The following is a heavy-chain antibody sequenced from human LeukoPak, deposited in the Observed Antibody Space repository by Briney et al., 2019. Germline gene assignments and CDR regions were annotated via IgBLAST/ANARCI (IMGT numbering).Heavy chain of an antibody. J-gene: IGHJ5*02. CDR2: IYHSGST. D-gene: IGHD1-26*01. Sequence: SETLSLTCTVSGYSISSGYYWGWIWQPPGKGLEWIGSIYHSGSTYYNPSLKSRVTISVDTSKNQFSLKLSSVTAADTAVYYCAREAKWELRWFDPWGQGTLVTVSS. CDR1: GYSISSGYY. CDR3: AREAKWELRWFDP. V-gene: IGHV4-38-2*02.